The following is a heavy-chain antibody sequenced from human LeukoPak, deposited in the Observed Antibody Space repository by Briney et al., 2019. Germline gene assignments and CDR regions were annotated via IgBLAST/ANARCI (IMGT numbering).Heavy chain of an antibody. CDR3: ARVRGYSGYDWDY. J-gene: IGHJ4*02. CDR1: GYTFTGYY. Sequence: ASVKVSCKASGYTFTGYYMHWVRQAPGQGLEWMGWINPNSGGTNYAQKFQGRVTMTRDTSISTAYMELSRLRSDDTAVYYCARVRGYSGYDWDYWGQGTLVTVSS. V-gene: IGHV1-2*02. CDR2: INPNSGGT. D-gene: IGHD5-12*01.